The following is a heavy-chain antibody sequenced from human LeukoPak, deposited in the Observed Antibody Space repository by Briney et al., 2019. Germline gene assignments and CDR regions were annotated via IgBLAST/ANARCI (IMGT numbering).Heavy chain of an antibody. D-gene: IGHD6-13*01. J-gene: IGHJ5*02. Sequence: SETLSLSCAVYGGSFSGYYWSWIRQPPGKGLEWIGEINHSGSTNYNPSLKSRVTISVDTSKNQFSLKLSSVTAADTAVYYCARPHSGSSWYPNWFYPWGQGTLVTVSS. CDR1: GGSFSGYY. CDR2: INHSGST. CDR3: ARPHSGSSWYPNWFYP. V-gene: IGHV4-34*01.